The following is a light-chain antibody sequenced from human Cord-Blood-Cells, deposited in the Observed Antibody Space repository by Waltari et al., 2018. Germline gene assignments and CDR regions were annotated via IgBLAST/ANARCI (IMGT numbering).Light chain of an antibody. CDR2: DAS. Sequence: DIQMTQSPSSLSASVGDRVTITCQASQDISNYLNWYQQKQGKAPKLLIYDASNLETGGPSRLSGSGAGTDFTFTISSLQPEDIATYYCQQYDNRPSITFGQGTRLEIK. CDR3: QQYDNRPSIT. J-gene: IGKJ5*01. V-gene: IGKV1-33*01. CDR1: QDISNY.